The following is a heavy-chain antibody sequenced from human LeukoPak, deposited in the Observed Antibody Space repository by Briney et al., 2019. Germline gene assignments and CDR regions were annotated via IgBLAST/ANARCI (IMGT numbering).Heavy chain of an antibody. D-gene: IGHD4-11*01. Sequence: GGSLRLSCAASGFTVSSNYMSWVRQAPGKGLEWVSVIYSGGSTYYADSVKGRFTISRDNSKNTLYLQMNSLRAEDTAVYYCARSYSNYWSGYYYMDVSGKGTTVTVSS. CDR3: ARSYSNYWSGYYYMDV. CDR2: IYSGGST. J-gene: IGHJ6*03. CDR1: GFTVSSNY. V-gene: IGHV3-66*02.